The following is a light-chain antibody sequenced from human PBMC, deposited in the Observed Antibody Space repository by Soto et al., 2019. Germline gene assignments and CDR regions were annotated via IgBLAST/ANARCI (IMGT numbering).Light chain of an antibody. CDR1: QSVSSSS. J-gene: IGKJ1*01. V-gene: IGKV3-20*01. CDR3: QQYGSSGT. Sequence: EIVLTQSPGTLSLSPGESATLSCRASQSVSSSSLAWYQQKPGQAPRLLLFGVSNRAAGVPDRFSGGGSGTDFTLTISRLEPEDFAVYYCQQYGSSGTFGQGTKVDIK. CDR2: GVS.